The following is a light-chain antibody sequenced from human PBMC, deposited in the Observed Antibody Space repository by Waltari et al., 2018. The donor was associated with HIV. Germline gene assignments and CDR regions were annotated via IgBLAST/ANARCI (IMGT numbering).Light chain of an antibody. Sequence: QSVLTQPPSVSGAPGQRVTISCTGSSSNIRAGYHVHWYQQLPGTAPKLLIFGTSNRPSGVPDRFSGSKSGTSASLAITGLQAEDEADYHCQSHDSSLSGYVFGTGTKVTVL. CDR3: QSHDSSLSGYV. CDR1: SSNIRAGYH. J-gene: IGLJ1*01. CDR2: GTS. V-gene: IGLV1-40*01.